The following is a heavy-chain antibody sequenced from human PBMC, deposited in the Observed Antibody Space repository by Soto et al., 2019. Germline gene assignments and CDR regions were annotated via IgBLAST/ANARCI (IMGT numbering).Heavy chain of an antibody. D-gene: IGHD3-3*01. CDR1: GCTFSSYA. V-gene: IGHV1-69*13. CDR3: ARDLIFGVVMRSYGMNV. J-gene: IGHJ6*02. CDR2: INPIFGTA. Sequence: GASVKVSCKASGCTFSSYAISWVLQAPGQGLEWMGVINPIFGTATYAQKFQGRVTMTADESTSTAYMELSSLRSEDTAVYYCARDLIFGVVMRSYGMNVWGQGTPVTVSS.